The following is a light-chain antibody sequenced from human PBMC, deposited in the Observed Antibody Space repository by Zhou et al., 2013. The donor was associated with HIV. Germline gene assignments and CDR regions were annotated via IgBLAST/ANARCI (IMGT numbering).Light chain of an antibody. CDR3: QQYNTFSWT. V-gene: IGKV1-5*03. Sequence: DIQMTQSPSTLSASVGDRVTITCRASQNVNSWLAWYQQKPGTAPKLLIYRASSLESGVPSRFSGSGSGTEFTLTISSLQPDDFATYYCQQYNTFSWTFGQGSKVEIK. CDR1: QNVNSW. J-gene: IGKJ1*01. CDR2: RAS.